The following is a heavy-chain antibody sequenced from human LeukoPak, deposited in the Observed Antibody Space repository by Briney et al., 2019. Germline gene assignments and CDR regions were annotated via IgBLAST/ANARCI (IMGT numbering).Heavy chain of an antibody. J-gene: IGHJ4*02. D-gene: IGHD3-22*01. Sequence: GGSLRLSCAASGFTVNSNYMSWVRQAPGKGLEWVSVIYSGGSTYYADSVKGRSTISRDNSKNTLYLQMNSLRAEDTAVYYCARVGGYPRTSKYYFDYWGQGTLVTVSS. CDR1: GFTVNSNY. CDR2: IYSGGST. CDR3: ARVGGYPRTSKYYFDY. V-gene: IGHV3-53*01.